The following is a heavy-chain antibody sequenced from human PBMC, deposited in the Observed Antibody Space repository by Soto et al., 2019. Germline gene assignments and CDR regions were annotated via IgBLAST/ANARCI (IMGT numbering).Heavy chain of an antibody. Sequence: SETLSLTCTVSGGSISSYYWSWIRQPPGKGLEWIGEINHSGSTNYNPSLKSRVTISVDTSKNQFSLKLSSVTAADTAVYYCARGLWYYDILTGYRNWYFDLWGRGTLVTVSS. CDR2: INHSGST. CDR1: GGSISSYY. D-gene: IGHD3-9*01. CDR3: ARGLWYYDILTGYRNWYFDL. V-gene: IGHV4-34*01. J-gene: IGHJ2*01.